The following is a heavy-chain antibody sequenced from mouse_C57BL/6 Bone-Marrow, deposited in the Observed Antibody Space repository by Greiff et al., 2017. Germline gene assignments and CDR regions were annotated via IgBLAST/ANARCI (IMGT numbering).Heavy chain of an antibody. Sequence: QVQLQQSGAELVRPGASVTLSCKASGYTFTDYEMHWVKQTPVHGLEWIGAIDPETGGTAYNQKFKGKATLTADKSSSTAYMELRSLTSEDSAIYYGTPPVVPTAYWGQGALVTVSA. CDR2: IDPETGGT. CDR3: TPPVVPTAY. V-gene: IGHV1-15*01. CDR1: GYTFTDYE. D-gene: IGHD1-1*02. J-gene: IGHJ3*01.